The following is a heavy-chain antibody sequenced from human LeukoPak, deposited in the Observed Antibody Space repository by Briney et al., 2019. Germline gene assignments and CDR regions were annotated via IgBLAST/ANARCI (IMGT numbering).Heavy chain of an antibody. Sequence: ASVKVSCKASGYTFTSYGISWVRQAPGQGLEWMGWISAYNGDTNYAQKLQGRVTMTTDTSASTAYMELSSLRSEDMAVYYCAREDRIAVAGYNWFDPWGQGTLVTVSS. CDR3: AREDRIAVAGYNWFDP. V-gene: IGHV1-18*03. CDR1: GYTFTSYG. J-gene: IGHJ5*02. D-gene: IGHD6-19*01. CDR2: ISAYNGDT.